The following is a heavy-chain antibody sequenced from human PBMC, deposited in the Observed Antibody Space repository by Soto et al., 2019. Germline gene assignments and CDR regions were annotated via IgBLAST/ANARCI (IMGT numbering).Heavy chain of an antibody. J-gene: IGHJ6*02. CDR2: IYHSGYT. V-gene: IGHV4-30-2*01. CDR3: ARAHYGDYGYGMDV. CDR1: GGSISSGGYS. Sequence: QLQLQESGSGLVKPSQTLSLTCAVSGGSISSGGYSWSWIRQPPGKGLEWIGYIYHSGYTYYNPSLKSRVTISVDRSKNQFSLKLSSVTAADTAAYYCARAHYGDYGYGMDVRGQGTTVTVSS. D-gene: IGHD4-17*01.